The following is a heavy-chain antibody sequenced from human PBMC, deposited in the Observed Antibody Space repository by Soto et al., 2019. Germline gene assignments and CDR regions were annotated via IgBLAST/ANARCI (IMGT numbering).Heavy chain of an antibody. V-gene: IGHV3-30*18. Sequence: PGGSLRLSCAASGFTFSSYGMHWVRQAPGKGLEWVAVISYDGSNKYYADSVKGRFTISRDNSKNTLYLQMNSLRAEDTAVYYCAKDLRYCSGGSCLALDYWGQGTLVTVSS. CDR2: ISYDGSNK. J-gene: IGHJ4*02. CDR1: GFTFSSYG. CDR3: AKDLRYCSGGSCLALDY. D-gene: IGHD2-15*01.